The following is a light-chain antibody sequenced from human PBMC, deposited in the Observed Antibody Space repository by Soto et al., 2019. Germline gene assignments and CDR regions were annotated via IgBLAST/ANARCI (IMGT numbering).Light chain of an antibody. CDR3: QQYNNWPRT. V-gene: IGKV3D-15*01. J-gene: IGKJ5*01. CDR1: QSVSSN. Sequence: EIVMTQSPATLSVSPGERATLSCRASQSVSSNLAWYQQKPGQAPRLLIYGASIRATGIPARFSGSGSGTEFTLTISSLQSEEFALYYCQQYNNWPRTFGQGTRLE. CDR2: GAS.